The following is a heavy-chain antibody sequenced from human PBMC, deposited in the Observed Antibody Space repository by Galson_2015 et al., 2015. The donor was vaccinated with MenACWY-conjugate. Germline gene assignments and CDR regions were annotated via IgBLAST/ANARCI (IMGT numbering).Heavy chain of an antibody. CDR3: TRLGFSASRSYSISDY. J-gene: IGHJ4*02. V-gene: IGHV5-10-1*01. D-gene: IGHD3-10*01. CDR2: VDPSDSYT. Sequence: QSGAEVKKPGESLRISCRTSGYSFTTFWIAWVRQTPGKGLEWLGRVDPSDSYTDYNPSFQGHVTVSADRSSTTAYLQWNNLKASDSAIYYCTRLGFSASRSYSISDYWGQGTLVT. CDR1: GYSFTTFW.